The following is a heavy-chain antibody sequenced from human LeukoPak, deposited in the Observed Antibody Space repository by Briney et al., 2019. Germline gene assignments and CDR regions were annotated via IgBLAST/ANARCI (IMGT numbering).Heavy chain of an antibody. V-gene: IGHV3-21*01. J-gene: IGHJ6*02. CDR3: ARDLLDYDILTGYYYYYGMDV. CDR2: ISSSSSYI. CDR1: GFTFSSYS. D-gene: IGHD3-9*01. Sequence: GGSLRLSCAASGFTFSSYSMNWVRQAPGKGLEWVSSISSSSSYIYYADSVKGRFTISRDNAKNSLYLQMNCLRAEDTAVYYCARDLLDYDILTGYYYYYGMDVWGQGTTVTVSS.